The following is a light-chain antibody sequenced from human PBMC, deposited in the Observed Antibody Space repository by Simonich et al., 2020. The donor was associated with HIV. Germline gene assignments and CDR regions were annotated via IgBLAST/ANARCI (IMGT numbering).Light chain of an antibody. V-gene: IGKV3-15*01. Sequence: EIVMTQSPATLSVSPGERATLSCTASQRISSNLAWYQQKPGQAPRLLIYGASTRATGIPSRFSGSGSGTEFTLTIGNMQSEDFAVYYCQQYNNWPFTFGPGTKVDIK. CDR1: QRISSN. J-gene: IGKJ3*01. CDR2: GAS. CDR3: QQYNNWPFT.